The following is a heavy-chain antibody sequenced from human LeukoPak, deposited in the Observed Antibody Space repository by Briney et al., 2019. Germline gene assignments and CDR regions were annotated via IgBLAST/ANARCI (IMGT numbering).Heavy chain of an antibody. D-gene: IGHD1-26*01. CDR3: ARRWEGYMDV. Sequence: ASVKVSCKASGHTFITYAIHWVRQAPGQRLEWMGWSNAGNVNTKYSQEFQGRVTFTRDTSASTAYMELSSLRSEDTAVYYCARRWEGYMDVWGQGTTVTVSS. CDR1: GHTFITYA. V-gene: IGHV1-3*02. J-gene: IGHJ6*02. CDR2: SNAGNVNT.